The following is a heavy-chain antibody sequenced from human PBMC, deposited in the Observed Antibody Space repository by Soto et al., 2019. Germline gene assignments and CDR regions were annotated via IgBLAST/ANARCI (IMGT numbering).Heavy chain of an antibody. Sequence: QVQLVQSGAELKEPGASVRVSCKASGYTFTSHDINWVRQAAGQGLEWMGWMNPSTGKTGHAQKFQGRVTMTRDTSITTAYMDLTNLRSDDTAVYYCATGWVPFDNWGQGTLVTVSS. CDR1: GYTFTSHD. J-gene: IGHJ4*02. CDR2: MNPSTGKT. V-gene: IGHV1-8*01. D-gene: IGHD1-26*01. CDR3: ATGWVPFDN.